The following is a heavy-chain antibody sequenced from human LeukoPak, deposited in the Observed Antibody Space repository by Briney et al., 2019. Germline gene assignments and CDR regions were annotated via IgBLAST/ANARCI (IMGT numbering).Heavy chain of an antibody. V-gene: IGHV4-61*02. CDR3: ARDQGEKSAYYDILTGYYAFDI. CDR2: IYTSGST. J-gene: IGHJ3*02. D-gene: IGHD3-9*01. CDR1: GGSISSGSYY. Sequence: SETLSLTCTVSGGSISSGSYYWSWIRQPAGKGPEWIGRIYTSGSTNYNPSLKSRVTISVDTSKNQFSLKLSSVTAADTAVYYCARDQGEKSAYYDILTGYYAFDIWGQGTMVTVSS.